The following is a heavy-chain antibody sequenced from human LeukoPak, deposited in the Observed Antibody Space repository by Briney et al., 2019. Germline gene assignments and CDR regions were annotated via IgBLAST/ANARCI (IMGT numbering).Heavy chain of an antibody. Sequence: GGSLRLSCAASGFTFSSYGMHWVRQAPGKGLEWVAFIRYDGSNKYYADSVKGRFTISRDNSKNTLYLQMNSLRAEDTAVYYCAAVAYYDSSGYNDYYYYMDVWGKGTTVTISS. CDR3: AAVAYYDSSGYNDYYYYMDV. CDR2: IRYDGSNK. J-gene: IGHJ6*03. CDR1: GFTFSSYG. D-gene: IGHD3-22*01. V-gene: IGHV3-30*02.